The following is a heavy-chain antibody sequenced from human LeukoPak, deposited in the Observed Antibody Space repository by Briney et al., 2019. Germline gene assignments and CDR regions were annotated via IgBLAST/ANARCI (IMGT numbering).Heavy chain of an antibody. J-gene: IGHJ4*02. V-gene: IGHV4-4*07. CDR1: GGSISSYY. Sequence: PSETLSLTCTVSGGSISSYYWSWIRQSAGKGLEYIGRFYTSGSTNYNPSLKSRVTMSVDTSKNEFSLKLSSVTAADTAVYYCARAQELERLFDYWGQGTLVTVSS. CDR3: ARAQELERLFDY. CDR2: FYTSGST. D-gene: IGHD1-1*01.